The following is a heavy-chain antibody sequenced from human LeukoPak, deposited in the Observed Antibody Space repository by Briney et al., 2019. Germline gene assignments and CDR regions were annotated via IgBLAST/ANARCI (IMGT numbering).Heavy chain of an antibody. CDR3: ARGWSPRYGDYAYFDY. CDR1: GGSFSGYY. V-gene: IGHV4-34*01. Sequence: SETLSLTCAVYGGSFSGYYWSWIRQPPGKGLEWIGEINHSGSTNYNPSLKSRVTISVDTSKNQFSLKLSSVTAADTAVYYCARGWSPRYGDYAYFDYWGQGSLVTVSS. CDR2: INHSGST. D-gene: IGHD4-17*01. J-gene: IGHJ4*02.